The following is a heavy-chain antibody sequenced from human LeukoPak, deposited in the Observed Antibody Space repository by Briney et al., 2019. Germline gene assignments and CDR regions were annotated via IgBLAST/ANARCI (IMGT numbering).Heavy chain of an antibody. J-gene: IGHJ5*02. CDR3: AKDALYRGVPHNWFDP. V-gene: IGHV3-9*01. CDR1: GFTFDDYG. CDR2: ISWNSGSI. D-gene: IGHD3-10*01. Sequence: GRSLRLSCAASGFTFDDYGMHWLRQAPGKGLEWVSRISWNSGSIAYADSVRGRFTISRDNAKKSLFLQMNSLRAEDTALYYCAKDALYRGVPHNWFDPWGQGTLVIVSS.